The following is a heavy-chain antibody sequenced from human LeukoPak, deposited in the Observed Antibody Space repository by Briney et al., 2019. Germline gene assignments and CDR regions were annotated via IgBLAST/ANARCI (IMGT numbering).Heavy chain of an antibody. CDR3: AKGDSSGWYWRYFDY. CDR2: ISSSSSTI. CDR1: GFTFSSHS. Sequence: GGSLRLSCAASGFTFSSHSMNWVRQAPGKGLEWVSYISSSSSTIYYADSVKGRFTISRDNAKNSLYLQMNSLRAEDTAVYYCAKGDSSGWYWRYFDYWGQGTLVTVSS. J-gene: IGHJ4*02. D-gene: IGHD6-19*01. V-gene: IGHV3-48*01.